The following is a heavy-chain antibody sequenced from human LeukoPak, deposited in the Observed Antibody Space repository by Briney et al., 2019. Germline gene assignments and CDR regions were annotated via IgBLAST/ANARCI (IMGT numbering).Heavy chain of an antibody. J-gene: IGHJ4*02. CDR3: ARDPPMTYYYGSGSSFDY. CDR1: GFTFSSYE. CDR2: ISSSGSTI. V-gene: IGHV3-48*03. D-gene: IGHD3-10*01. Sequence: GGSLRLSCAASGFTFSSYEMNWVRQAPGKGLEWVSYISSSGSTIYHADSVKGRFTISRDNAKNSLYLQMNSLRAEDTAVYYCARDPPMTYYYGSGSSFDYWGQGTLVTVSS.